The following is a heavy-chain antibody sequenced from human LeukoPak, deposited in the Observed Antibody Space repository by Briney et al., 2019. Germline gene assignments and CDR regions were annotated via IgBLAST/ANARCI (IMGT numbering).Heavy chain of an antibody. CDR3: AGDSWYYYDSSGYYRDY. CDR1: GFTFSSYW. J-gene: IGHJ4*02. Sequence: GGSLRLSCAASGFTFSSYWMHWVRQAPGEGLVWVSRINSDGSSAIYADSVKGRFTISRDNAKNTLYLQMNSLRAEDTAVYYCAGDSWYYYDSSGYYRDYWGQGTLVTVSS. V-gene: IGHV3-74*01. CDR2: INSDGSSA. D-gene: IGHD3-22*01.